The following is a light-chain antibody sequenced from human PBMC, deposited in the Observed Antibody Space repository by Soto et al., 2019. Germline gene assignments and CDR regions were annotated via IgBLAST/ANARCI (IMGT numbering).Light chain of an antibody. J-gene: IGKJ1*01. V-gene: IGKV1-5*03. CDR1: QSISSW. CDR3: QQYSSYWT. CDR2: KAS. Sequence: DVQMNQSPSTLSASVGDRVTITCRASQSISSWLAWYQQKPGKAPNLLIYKASSLESGVPSRFSGSGSGTEFTLTISSLQPDDFATYYCQQYSSYWTFGQGSKV.